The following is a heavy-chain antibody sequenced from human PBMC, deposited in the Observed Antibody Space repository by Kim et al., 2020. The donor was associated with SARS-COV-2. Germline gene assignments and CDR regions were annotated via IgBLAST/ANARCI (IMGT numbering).Heavy chain of an antibody. CDR1: GFTFDDYA. J-gene: IGHJ6*02. Sequence: GGSLRLSCAASGFTFDDYAMHWVRQAPGKGLEWVSGISWNSGSIGYADSVKGRFTISRDNAKNSLYLQMNSLRAEDTALYYCAKVIEGYSGYDLYYYGMDVWGQGTTVTVSS. CDR2: ISWNSGSI. V-gene: IGHV3-9*01. D-gene: IGHD5-12*01. CDR3: AKVIEGYSGYDLYYYGMDV.